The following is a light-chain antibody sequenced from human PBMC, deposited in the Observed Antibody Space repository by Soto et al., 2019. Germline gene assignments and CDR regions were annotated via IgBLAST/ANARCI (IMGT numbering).Light chain of an antibody. Sequence: EIVMPQSPLSSAVTLGQPASISCGSSQSLVHSAGNTYLSWLHVGPDQSPRPLIYRVPDRFPGDPDRLTGSGAAAYLALNISRVDADEVGTYDCMQNTQFPLTFGGGTKV. V-gene: IGKV2-24*01. J-gene: IGKJ4*01. CDR1: QSLVHSAGNTY. CDR3: MQNTQFPLT. CDR2: RVP.